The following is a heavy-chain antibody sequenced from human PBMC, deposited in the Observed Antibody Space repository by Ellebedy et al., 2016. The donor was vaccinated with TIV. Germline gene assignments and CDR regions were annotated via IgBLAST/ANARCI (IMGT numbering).Heavy chain of an antibody. V-gene: IGHV1-46*01. CDR3: ARDRRVDSGSYDYYYGMDV. Sequence: ASVKVSCXASGYTFTNYHVHWLRQAPGQGLEWMGIINPSGGYTTNTQKFQGRVTMTRDTSISTVYMELSRLRSDDTAVYYCARDRRVDSGSYDYYYGMDVWGQGTTVTVSS. D-gene: IGHD1-26*01. CDR2: INPSGGYT. CDR1: GYTFTNYH. J-gene: IGHJ6*02.